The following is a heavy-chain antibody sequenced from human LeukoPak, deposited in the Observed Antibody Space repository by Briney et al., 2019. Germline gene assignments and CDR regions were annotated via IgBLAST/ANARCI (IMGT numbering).Heavy chain of an antibody. CDR1: GFTFSSYG. J-gene: IGHJ4*02. CDR3: AKGLCGGDCYTPPFDY. V-gene: IGHV3-30*18. CDR2: ISYDGSNK. Sequence: GGSLRLSCAASGFTFSSYGMHWVRQAPGKGLEWVAVISYDGSNKYYADSVKGRFTISRDSSKNTLYLQMNSLRAEDTAVYYCAKGLCGGDCYTPPFDYWGQGTLVTVSS. D-gene: IGHD2-21*02.